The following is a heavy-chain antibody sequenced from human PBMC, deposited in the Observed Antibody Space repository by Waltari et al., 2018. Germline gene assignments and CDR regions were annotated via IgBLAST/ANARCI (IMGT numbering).Heavy chain of an antibody. J-gene: IGHJ2*01. CDR3: ARGPYGDYGLHDWYFDL. V-gene: IGHV1-8*01. Sequence: QVQLVQSGAEVKKPGASVKVSCKASGYTFTSYDINWVRQATGQGLEWMGWMNPTSGNTGYAQKFQGRVTMTRNTSISTAYMELSSLRSEDTAVYYCARGPYGDYGLHDWYFDLWGRGTLVIVSS. D-gene: IGHD4-17*01. CDR1: GYTFTSYD. CDR2: MNPTSGNT.